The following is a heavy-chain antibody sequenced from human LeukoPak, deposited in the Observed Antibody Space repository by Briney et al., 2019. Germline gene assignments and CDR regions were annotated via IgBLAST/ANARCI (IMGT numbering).Heavy chain of an antibody. V-gene: IGHV1-69*13. J-gene: IGHJ4*02. CDR1: GGTFSSYT. Sequence: WASVKVSCKASGGTFSSYTISRVRQAPGQGLEWMGGIIPVFGIANYSQKFQDRVTIIADESTTTAYMELSSLRCEDTAVYYCARERVAGVFDYWGQGTLVTVSS. D-gene: IGHD6-13*01. CDR3: ARERVAGVFDY. CDR2: IIPVFGIA.